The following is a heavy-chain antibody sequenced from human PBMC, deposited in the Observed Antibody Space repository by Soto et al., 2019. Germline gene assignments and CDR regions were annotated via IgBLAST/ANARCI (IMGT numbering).Heavy chain of an antibody. CDR2: ISGTGSSM. CDR1: GFTFSNYY. CDR3: ATTSPSGH. Sequence: GGSLRLSCAASGFTFSNYYMSWVRQAPGKGLEWVSYISGTGSSMYYADSVRGRFTISRDNAKNSLYLQMNSLRAEDTAVYYCATTSPSGHWGQGTLVTVSS. V-gene: IGHV3-11*01. J-gene: IGHJ4*02. D-gene: IGHD3-3*01.